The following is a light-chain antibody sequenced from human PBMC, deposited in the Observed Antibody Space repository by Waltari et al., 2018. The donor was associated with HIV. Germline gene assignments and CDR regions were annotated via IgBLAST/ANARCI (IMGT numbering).Light chain of an antibody. CDR2: GTS. CDR3: QQYNSWPT. Sequence: ETVMTQSPATLSVSPGERATLSCWASQSVRTNLAWYQQKEGQAPRLLIYGTSARATGIPARFSGSGSVTEFTLTISSLQSEDFAVYYCQQYNSWPTFGQGTKVEIK. V-gene: IGKV3-15*01. J-gene: IGKJ1*01. CDR1: QSVRTN.